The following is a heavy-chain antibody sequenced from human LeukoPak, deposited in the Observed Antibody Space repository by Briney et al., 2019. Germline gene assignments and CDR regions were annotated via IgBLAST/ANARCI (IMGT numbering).Heavy chain of an antibody. CDR3: ARLLRYSNYFDS. V-gene: IGHV4-4*09. D-gene: IGHD4-11*01. CDR1: GGSVSTYC. Sequence: PSETLSLTCTVSGGSVSTYCWSWIRQPPGRGLEWIGHIYTSGSTNYNPSLKSRVTMSVDTSKNQFSLKLTSVTAADTAVYYCARLLRYSNYFDSWGQGTLVTVSS. J-gene: IGHJ4*02. CDR2: IYTSGST.